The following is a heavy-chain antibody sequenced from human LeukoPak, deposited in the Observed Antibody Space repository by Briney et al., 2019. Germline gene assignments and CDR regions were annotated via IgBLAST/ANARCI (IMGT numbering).Heavy chain of an antibody. CDR2: INHSGST. CDR3: ASPGWLRYPFGY. D-gene: IGHD5-12*01. Sequence: SETLSLTCTVSGGSISSYYWSWIRQPPGKGLEWIGEINHSGSTNYNPSLKSRVTISVDTSKNQFSLKLSSVTAADTAVYYCASPGWLRYPFGYWGQGTLVTVSS. J-gene: IGHJ4*02. V-gene: IGHV4-34*01. CDR1: GGSISSYY.